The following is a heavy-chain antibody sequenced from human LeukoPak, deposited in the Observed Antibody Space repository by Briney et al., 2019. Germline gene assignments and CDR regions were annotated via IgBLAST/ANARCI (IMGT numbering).Heavy chain of an antibody. CDR1: GFTFSSYA. V-gene: IGHV3-23*01. CDR2: IGGNSDFT. D-gene: IGHD1-26*01. CDR3: AKPEASGNFYYTLDY. J-gene: IGHJ4*02. Sequence: GGSLRLSCTASGFTFSSYAMTWVRKAPGKGLEWVSSIGGNSDFTYYTDSVKGRFTISRDNSRNTLYLQINSLRAEDTAIYYCAKPEASGNFYYTLDYWGQGTLVTVSS.